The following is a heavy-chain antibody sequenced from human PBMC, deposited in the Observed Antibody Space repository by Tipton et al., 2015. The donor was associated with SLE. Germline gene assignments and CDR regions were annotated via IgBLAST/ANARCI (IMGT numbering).Heavy chain of an antibody. CDR3: ARQLALDAFDI. V-gene: IGHV1-18*01. CDR1: GYAFINYA. J-gene: IGHJ3*02. CDR2: ISTYNGNT. D-gene: IGHD1-1*01. Sequence: QSGPEVKKAGASVKVSCKASGYAFINYAISWVRQAPGQGLEWMGWISTYNGNTNYAQKLQGRVTMTTDTSTSTAYMELRSLRSDDTAVYYCARQLALDAFDIWGQGTMVTVSS.